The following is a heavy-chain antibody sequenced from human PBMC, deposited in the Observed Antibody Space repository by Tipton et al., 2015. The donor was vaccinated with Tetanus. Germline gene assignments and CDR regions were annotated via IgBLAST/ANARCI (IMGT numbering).Heavy chain of an antibody. J-gene: IGHJ5*02. CDR1: GGSISSGGYY. V-gene: IGHV4-31*03. CDR3: AREDYYGSGSSYNWFDP. Sequence: TLSLTCTVSGGSISSGGYYWSWIRQHPGKGLEWIGDIYYSGSTYYNPSLKSRVTISVDTSKNQFSLKLNSVTAADTAVYSCAREDYYGSGSSYNWFDPWGQGTLVTVSS. D-gene: IGHD3-10*01. CDR2: IYYSGST.